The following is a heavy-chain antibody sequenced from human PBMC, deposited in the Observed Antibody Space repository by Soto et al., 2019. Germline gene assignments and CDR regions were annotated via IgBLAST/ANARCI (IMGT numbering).Heavy chain of an antibody. CDR1: GGSISSGDYY. J-gene: IGHJ4*02. CDR2: IYYSGST. Sequence: SETLSLTCTVSGGSISSGDYYWSWIRQPPGKGLEWIGYIYYSGSTYYNPSLKSRVTISVDTSKNQFSLKLSSVTAADTAVYYCARGYYDSSGYYEGWGQGTLVTVSS. CDR3: ARGYYDSSGYYEG. V-gene: IGHV4-30-4*01. D-gene: IGHD3-22*01.